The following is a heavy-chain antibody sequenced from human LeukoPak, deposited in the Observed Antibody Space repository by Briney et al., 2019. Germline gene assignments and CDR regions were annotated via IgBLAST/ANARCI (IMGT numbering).Heavy chain of an antibody. CDR3: ARATGYPVYGSGNFYLDY. D-gene: IGHD3-10*01. V-gene: IGHV1-2*02. J-gene: IGHJ4*02. Sequence: ASVKVSCKASGYTFTGYYIHWVRQAPGQGLEWMAWINPNSGGTIYAQKFQGRVTMTVDTSISTAYMELSSLRSDDAAVYYCARATGYPVYGSGNFYLDYWGQGTLVTVSS. CDR2: INPNSGGT. CDR1: GYTFTGYY.